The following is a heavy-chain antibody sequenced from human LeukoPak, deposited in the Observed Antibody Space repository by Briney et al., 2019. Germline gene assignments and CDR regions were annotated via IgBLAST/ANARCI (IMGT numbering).Heavy chain of an antibody. CDR1: GGTFSSYA. CDR3: ARLYDYVWGSYRYTHYYFDY. J-gene: IGHJ4*02. D-gene: IGHD3-16*02. CDR2: IIPILSIA. V-gene: IGHV1-69*04. Sequence: GSSVKVSCKASGGTFSSYAISWVRQAPGQGLEWMGRIIPILSIANYAQKFQGRVTITADKSTSTAYMELSSLRSEDTAVYYCARLYDYVWGSYRYTHYYFDYWGQGTLVTVSS.